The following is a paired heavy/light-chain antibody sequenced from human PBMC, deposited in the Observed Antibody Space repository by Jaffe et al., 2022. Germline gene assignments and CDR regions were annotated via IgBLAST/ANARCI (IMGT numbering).Light chain of an antibody. CDR1: QGISSY. Sequence: AIRMTQSPSSLSASTGDRVTITCRASQGISSYLAWYQQKPGKAPKLLIYAASTLQSGVPSRFSGSGSGTDFTLTISCLQSEDFATYYCQQYYSYPPTFGGGTKVEIK. CDR2: AAS. CDR3: QQYYSYPPT. V-gene: IGKV1-8*01. J-gene: IGKJ4*01.
Heavy chain of an antibody. CDR2: ISGSGGST. Sequence: EVQLLESGGGLVQPGGSLRLSCAASGFTFSSYAMSWVRQAPGKGLEWVSAISGSGGSTYYADSVKGRFTISRDNSKNTLYLQMNSLRAEDTAVYYCAKFGLWFRESPNFYYFDYWGQGTLVTVSS. CDR3: AKFGLWFRESPNFYYFDY. V-gene: IGHV3-23*01. D-gene: IGHD3-10*01. J-gene: IGHJ4*02. CDR1: GFTFSSYA.